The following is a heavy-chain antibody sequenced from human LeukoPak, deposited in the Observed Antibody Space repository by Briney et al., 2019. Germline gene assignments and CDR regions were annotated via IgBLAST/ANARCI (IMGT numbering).Heavy chain of an antibody. V-gene: IGHV4-34*01. J-gene: IGHJ6*03. Sequence: SETLSLTCAVYGGSFSGYYWSWIRQPPGKGLEWIGEINHSGSTNYNPSLKSRVTISVDTSKNQFSLKLSSVTAADTAVYYCARDFQMVIPRNDNYYYYYYMDVWGKGTTVTVSS. CDR1: GGSFSGYY. D-gene: IGHD3-22*01. CDR3: ARDFQMVIPRNDNYYYYYYMDV. CDR2: INHSGST.